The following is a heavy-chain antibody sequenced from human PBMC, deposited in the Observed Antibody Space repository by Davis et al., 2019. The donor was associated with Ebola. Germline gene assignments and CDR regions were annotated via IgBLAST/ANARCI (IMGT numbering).Heavy chain of an antibody. CDR1: GFTFSGSA. J-gene: IGHJ4*02. D-gene: IGHD4-23*01. V-gene: IGHV3-73*01. Sequence: GESLKISCAASGFTFSGSAMHRVRQASGKGLEWVGRIRSKANSYATAYAASVKGRFTISRDDSKNTAYLQMNSLKTEDTAVYYCTTPTDYGGNSGVDYWGQGTLVTVSS. CDR2: IRSKANSYAT. CDR3: TTPTDYGGNSGVDY.